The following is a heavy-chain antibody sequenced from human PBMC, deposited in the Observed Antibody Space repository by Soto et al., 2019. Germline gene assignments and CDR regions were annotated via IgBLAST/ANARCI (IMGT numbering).Heavy chain of an antibody. Sequence: PSETLSLTCAVYGGSFSGYYWSWIRQPPGKGLEWIGEINHSGSTNYNPSLKSRVTMSVDKSKNQFSMELTSVTAADTAVYYCVVGTSWWFDPWGHGTLVTSPQ. CDR3: VVGTSWWFDP. CDR2: INHSGST. CDR1: GGSFSGYY. V-gene: IGHV4-34*03. D-gene: IGHD1-26*01. J-gene: IGHJ5*02.